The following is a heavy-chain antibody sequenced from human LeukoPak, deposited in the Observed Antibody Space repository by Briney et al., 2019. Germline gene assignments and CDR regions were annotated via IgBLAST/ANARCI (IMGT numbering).Heavy chain of an antibody. CDR3: ARDRIYDFWSGLFGMDV. J-gene: IGHJ6*04. CDR2: IYYSGST. D-gene: IGHD3-3*01. CDR1: GGSISSYY. Sequence: PSETLSLTCTVSGGSISSYYWSWIRQPPGKGLEWIGYIYYSGSTNYNPSLKSRVTISVDTSKNQFSLRLSSVTAADTAVYYCARDRIYDFWSGLFGMDVWGKGTTVTVSS. V-gene: IGHV4-59*01.